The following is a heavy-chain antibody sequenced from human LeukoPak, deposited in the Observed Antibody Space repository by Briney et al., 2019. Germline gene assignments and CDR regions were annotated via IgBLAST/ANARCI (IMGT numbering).Heavy chain of an antibody. D-gene: IGHD3-22*01. CDR1: GGTFSRYA. CDR3: ARAPYYYDSSGLNRYYFDY. J-gene: IGHJ4*02. V-gene: IGHV1-69*05. Sequence: SVKVSCKASGGTFSRYAISWVRQAPGQGLEWTGGIFPIFGTANYAQKFQGRVTITTDESTSTAYMELSSLRSEDTAVYYCARAPYYYDSSGLNRYYFDYWGQGTLVTVSS. CDR2: IFPIFGTA.